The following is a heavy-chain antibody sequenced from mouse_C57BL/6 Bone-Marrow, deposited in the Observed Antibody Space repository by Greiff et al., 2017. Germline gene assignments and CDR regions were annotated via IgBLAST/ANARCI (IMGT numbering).Heavy chain of an antibody. Sequence: QVQLQQPGAELVMPGASVKLSCKASGYTFTSYWMHWVKQRPGQGIEWIGEIDPSDSYTNYNQKFKGKSTLTVDKSSSTAYMQLSSLTSEDSAVYYCARRGYYGFAYWGQGTLVTVSA. CDR3: ARRGYYGFAY. D-gene: IGHD1-1*01. CDR2: IDPSDSYT. J-gene: IGHJ3*01. CDR1: GYTFTSYW. V-gene: IGHV1-69*01.